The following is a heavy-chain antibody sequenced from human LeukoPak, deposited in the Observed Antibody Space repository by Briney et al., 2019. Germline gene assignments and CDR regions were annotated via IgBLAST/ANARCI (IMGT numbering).Heavy chain of an antibody. J-gene: IGHJ5*02. CDR1: GFTFSSYG. D-gene: IGHD1-26*01. CDR2: IRYDGSNK. Sequence: PGGSLRLSCAASGFTFSSYGMHWVRQAPGKGLEWVAFIRYDGSNKYYADSVKGRFTISRDNSKNTLNLQMNSLRTEDTAVYYCTSYSGSYHWGQGTLVTVSS. V-gene: IGHV3-30*02. CDR3: TSYSGSYH.